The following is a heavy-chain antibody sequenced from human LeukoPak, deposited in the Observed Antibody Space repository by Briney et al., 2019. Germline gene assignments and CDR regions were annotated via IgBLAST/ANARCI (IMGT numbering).Heavy chain of an antibody. V-gene: IGHV1-2*06. J-gene: IGHJ4*02. Sequence: ASVKVSCKASGYTFTGYYMHWVRQAPGQGLEWMGRINPNSGGTNYTQKFQGRVTMTRDTSISTAYMELSRLRSDDTAVYYCARDQAAAGYLTSGENFDYWGQGTLVTVSS. CDR2: INPNSGGT. D-gene: IGHD6-13*01. CDR1: GYTFTGYY. CDR3: ARDQAAAGYLTSGENFDY.